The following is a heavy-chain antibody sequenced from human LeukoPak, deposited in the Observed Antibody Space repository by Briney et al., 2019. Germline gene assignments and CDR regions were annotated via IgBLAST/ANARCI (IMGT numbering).Heavy chain of an antibody. D-gene: IGHD5-24*01. V-gene: IGHV3-20*04. CDR2: IYWTGGST. J-gene: IGHJ1*01. Sequence: VGSLRLSCAGSPYTFADYGMRGASQTPRKGLGWVCGIYWTGGSTGYAASVKGRCTISRDNAKNALYLEMNRLRVEDTVFYYCVRLGRDGYTYGAAYWGQGALVT. CDR1: PYTFADYG. CDR3: VRLGRDGYTYGAAY.